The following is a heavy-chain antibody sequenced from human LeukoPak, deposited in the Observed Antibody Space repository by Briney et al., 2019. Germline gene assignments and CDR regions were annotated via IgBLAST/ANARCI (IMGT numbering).Heavy chain of an antibody. CDR1: GDSISNYY. D-gene: IGHD2-2*01. J-gene: IGHJ3*02. Sequence: SETLSLTCNVSGDSISNYYWSWIRQPAGKGLELIGRIYTSGSTNYNPSLKSRVTMSVDTSKNQFSLKLSSVTAADTAVYYCARSRCSSISCASRGAFDIWGQGTMVTVSS. V-gene: IGHV4-4*07. CDR3: ARSRCSSISCASRGAFDI. CDR2: IYTSGST.